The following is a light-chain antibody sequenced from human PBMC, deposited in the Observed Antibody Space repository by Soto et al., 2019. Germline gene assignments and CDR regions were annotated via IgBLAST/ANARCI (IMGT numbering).Light chain of an antibody. CDR2: WAS. J-gene: IGKJ4*01. CDR1: QSLLYRSNDKKY. Sequence: DIVMTQSPDSLSVSLGERATINCQSSQSLLYRSNDKKYLAWYQQKPGQPPKLLIYWASSRESGVPDRFSGSGSGTDFTLSISSLQAEDVAVYYCQQFYSSPLTFGGGTKVDIK. V-gene: IGKV4-1*01. CDR3: QQFYSSPLT.